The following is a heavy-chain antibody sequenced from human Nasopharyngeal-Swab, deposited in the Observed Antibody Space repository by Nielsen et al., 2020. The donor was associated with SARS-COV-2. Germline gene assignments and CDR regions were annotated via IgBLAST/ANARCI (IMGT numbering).Heavy chain of an antibody. D-gene: IGHD3-10*01. CDR1: GFTFSDYY. V-gene: IGHV3-11*01. CDR3: ARVSKRFGDPSGAFDI. J-gene: IGHJ3*02. CDR2: ISSSGSTT. Sequence: GGSLRLSCAASGFTFSDYYMSWIRQAPGKGLEWVSYISSSGSTTYYADSVKGRLTISRDNSKNTLYLQMNSLRAEDTAVYYCARVSKRFGDPSGAFDIWGQGTMVTVSS.